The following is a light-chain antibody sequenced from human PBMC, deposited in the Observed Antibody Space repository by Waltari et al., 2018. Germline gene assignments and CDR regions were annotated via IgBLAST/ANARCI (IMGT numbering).Light chain of an antibody. CDR3: QQYDNLFT. Sequence: DIQMTQSQSSLSASVGDRVTITCQASQDISNYFNWYQQKPGKAPKLLIYDASNLETGVPSRFSGSGSGTDFTFPISRLQPEDIATYYCQQYDNLFTFGPGTKVDIK. CDR2: DAS. CDR1: QDISNY. J-gene: IGKJ3*01. V-gene: IGKV1-33*01.